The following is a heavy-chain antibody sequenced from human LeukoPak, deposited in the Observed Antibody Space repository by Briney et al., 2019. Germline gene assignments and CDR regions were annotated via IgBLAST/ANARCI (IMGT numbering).Heavy chain of an antibody. CDR2: IYYSGST. J-gene: IGHJ6*03. V-gene: IGHV4-59*01. CDR1: GVSISSYY. Sequence: SETLSLTCTVSGVSISSYYWSWVRQPPGKGLEWIGYIYYSGSTNYNPSLKSRVTISVDTSKNQFSLKLSSVTAADTAVYYCARGVIFGVVNHSYYYYYMDVWGKGTTVTVSS. D-gene: IGHD3-3*01. CDR3: ARGVIFGVVNHSYYYYYMDV.